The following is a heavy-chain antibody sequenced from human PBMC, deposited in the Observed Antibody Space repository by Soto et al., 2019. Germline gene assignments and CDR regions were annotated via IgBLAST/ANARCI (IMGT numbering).Heavy chain of an antibody. D-gene: IGHD6-19*01. J-gene: IGHJ3*02. CDR2: TWYDGSNK. CDR1: GFTFSSYG. CDR3: AREKAVAAGAFDI. Sequence: GGSLRLSCAASGFTFSSYGMHWVRQAPGKGLEWVAVTWYDGSNKYYADSVKGRFTISRDNSKNTLYLQMNSLRAEDTAIYYCAREKAVAAGAFDIWGQGTMVTVSS. V-gene: IGHV3-33*01.